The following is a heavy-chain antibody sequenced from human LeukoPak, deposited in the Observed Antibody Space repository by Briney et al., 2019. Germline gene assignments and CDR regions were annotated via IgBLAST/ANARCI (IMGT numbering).Heavy chain of an antibody. Sequence: PGGSLRLSCAASGFTVSSNYMSWVRQPPGKGLEWVSVIYSTGSTYYAASVKGRFTISRDNSKSTLYLQINSLRGEDTAVYYCARGSSSGFELDYWGQGTLVTVSS. V-gene: IGHV3-53*01. CDR3: ARGSSSGFELDY. CDR2: IYSTGST. D-gene: IGHD6-19*01. J-gene: IGHJ4*02. CDR1: GFTVSSNY.